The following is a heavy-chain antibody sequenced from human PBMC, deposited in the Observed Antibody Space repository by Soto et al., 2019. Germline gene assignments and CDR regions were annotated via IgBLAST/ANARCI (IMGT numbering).Heavy chain of an antibody. CDR2: ISSSSSTI. Sequence: RLSCAASGFTFSSYSMNWVRQAPGKGLEWVSYISSSSSTIYYADSVKGRFTISRDNAKNSLYLQMNSLRDEDTAVYYCARSASSTIAAAAPDYWGQGTLVTVSS. V-gene: IGHV3-48*02. CDR1: GFTFSSYS. D-gene: IGHD6-13*01. J-gene: IGHJ4*02. CDR3: ARSASSTIAAAAPDY.